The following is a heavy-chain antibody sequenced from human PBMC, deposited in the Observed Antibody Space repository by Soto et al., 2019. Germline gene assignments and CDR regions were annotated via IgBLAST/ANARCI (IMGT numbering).Heavy chain of an antibody. D-gene: IGHD6-19*01. Sequence: GESLKISCQGSGYCFANYWIVWVRQMPGKGLERMGIIYPGVSDTRYRPSFQGQVTISADKSISTAYVQWSSLKASDTAMYYCARLQYSSGFFDAFDIWGQGTLVTVSS. V-gene: IGHV5-51*01. J-gene: IGHJ3*02. CDR2: IYPGVSDT. CDR3: ARLQYSSGFFDAFDI. CDR1: GYCFANYW.